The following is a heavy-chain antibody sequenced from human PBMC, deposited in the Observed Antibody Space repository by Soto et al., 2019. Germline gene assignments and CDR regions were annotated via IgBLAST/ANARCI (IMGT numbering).Heavy chain of an antibody. CDR2: IYYSGST. V-gene: IGHV4-59*01. Sequence: SETLSLTCTVSGGSISSYYWSWIRQPPGKGLEWIGYIYYSGSTNYNPSLKSRVTISVDTSKNQFSLRLSSVTAADTAVYYCARGLYDRSGYYTWFDPWGQGTLVTVSS. CDR1: GGSISSYY. D-gene: IGHD3-22*01. J-gene: IGHJ5*02. CDR3: ARGLYDRSGYYTWFDP.